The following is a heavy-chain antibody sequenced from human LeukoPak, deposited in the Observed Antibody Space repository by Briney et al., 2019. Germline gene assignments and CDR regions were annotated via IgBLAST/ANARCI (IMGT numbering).Heavy chain of an antibody. D-gene: IGHD6-19*01. CDR2: IYYSGST. CDR3: ARGIAVAEPGWFDP. V-gene: IGHV4-30-4*08. CDR1: GGSISSGDYY. J-gene: IGHJ5*02. Sequence: SQTLSLTCTVSGGSISSGDYYWSWIRQPPGKGLEWIGYIYYSGSTYYNPSLKSRVTISIGTSKNQFSLKLSSVTAADTAVYYCARGIAVAEPGWFDPWGQGTLVTVSS.